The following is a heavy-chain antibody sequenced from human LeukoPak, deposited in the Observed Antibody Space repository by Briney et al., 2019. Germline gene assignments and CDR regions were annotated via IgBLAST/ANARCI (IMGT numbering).Heavy chain of an antibody. CDR3: ARGNRLYTSSWSSLAFDI. V-gene: IGHV1-8*01. J-gene: IGHJ3*02. CDR2: INPISGYT. Sequence: GASVKVSCKASGYTFTSYDINWVRQATGQGLEWMGWINPISGYTGFAQKFQGRVTMTGDTSISTAYVELNSLRSEDAAVYYCARGNRLYTSSWSSLAFDIWGQGTMLTVSS. D-gene: IGHD6-13*01. CDR1: GYTFTSYD.